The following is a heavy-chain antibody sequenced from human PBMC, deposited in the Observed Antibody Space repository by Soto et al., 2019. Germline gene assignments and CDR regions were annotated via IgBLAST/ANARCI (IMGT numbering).Heavy chain of an antibody. CDR3: ARDHNFGFILYAMDV. V-gene: IGHV1-46*01. Sequence: ASVKVSCKASGYTFTSYSMHWVRQAPGQGLEWMGIINPSSGRTSYAQNFQGRVTMTSDTSTSIVYMEMSSLKSEDMAVYYCARDHNFGFILYAMDVWGQGTTVTVSS. D-gene: IGHD2-15*01. CDR1: GYTFTSYS. CDR2: INPSSGRT. J-gene: IGHJ6*02.